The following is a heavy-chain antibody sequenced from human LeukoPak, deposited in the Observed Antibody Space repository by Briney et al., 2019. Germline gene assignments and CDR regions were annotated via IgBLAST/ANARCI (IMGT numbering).Heavy chain of an antibody. D-gene: IGHD2-21*01. CDR3: VREGVWSGWFDT. J-gene: IGHJ5*02. Sequence: PSETLSLTCTVSGGSIGTYFWTWIRQPPGKGLEWIAYISSSGSTNYNPSLESRVTISVDTSKNQVSLKLNSVTAADTAVYYCVREGVWSGWFDTWGQGTLVTVSS. CDR1: GGSIGTYF. CDR2: ISSSGST. V-gene: IGHV4-59*01.